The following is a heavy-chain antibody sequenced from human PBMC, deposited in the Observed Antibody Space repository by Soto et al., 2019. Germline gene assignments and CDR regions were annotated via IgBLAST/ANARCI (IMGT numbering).Heavy chain of an antibody. CDR1: GFTITSSA. D-gene: IGHD1-20*01. V-gene: IGHV3-23*01. Sequence: PGGSLRLSCAASGFTITSSAMSWVRQAPGKGLEWVSTTGISGRTTYYADSVKGRFTVSRDDSRNTLDLQMSSLRAEDTAVYYCATVHNTSRSFDYWGQGTPVTSPQ. J-gene: IGHJ4*02. CDR2: TGISGRTT. CDR3: ATVHNTSRSFDY.